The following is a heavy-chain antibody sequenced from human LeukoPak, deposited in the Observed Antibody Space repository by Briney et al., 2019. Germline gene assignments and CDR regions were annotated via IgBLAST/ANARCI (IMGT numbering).Heavy chain of an antibody. Sequence: GGSLRLSCAASGFTFNSYAMSWVRQAPGKGLEWVSAISGSGGSTYYADPVKGRFTISRDNSKNTLYLQMNSLRAEDTAVYYCANPWQWLVGGAFDIWGQGTMVTVSS. J-gene: IGHJ3*02. CDR1: GFTFNSYA. CDR3: ANPWQWLVGGAFDI. CDR2: ISGSGGST. D-gene: IGHD6-19*01. V-gene: IGHV3-23*01.